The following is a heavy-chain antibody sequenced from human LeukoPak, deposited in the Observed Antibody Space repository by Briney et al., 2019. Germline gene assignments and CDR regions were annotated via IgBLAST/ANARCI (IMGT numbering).Heavy chain of an antibody. CDR2: IWYDGSNK. D-gene: IGHD3-22*01. V-gene: IGHV3-33*01. CDR1: GFTFSSYG. CDR3: ARNYYDSSGYYYHDY. Sequence: PGGSLRLSCAASGFTFSSYGMLWVRQAPGKGLEWVAVIWYDGSNKYYADSVKGRFTISRDNSKNTLYLQMNSLRAEDTAVYYCARNYYDSSGYYYHDYWGQGTLVTVSS. J-gene: IGHJ4*02.